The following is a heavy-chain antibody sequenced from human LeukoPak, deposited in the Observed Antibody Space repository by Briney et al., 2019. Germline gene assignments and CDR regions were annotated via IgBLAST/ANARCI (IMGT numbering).Heavy chain of an antibody. D-gene: IGHD3-10*01. J-gene: IGHJ4*02. CDR2: ISSSSSYI. Sequence: GGSLRLSCAASGFTFRSYSMNWVRQAPGKGLEWVSSISSSSSYIYYADSVKGRFTISRDNAKNSLYLQMNSLRAEDTAVYYCARAYRIDFGEFLDYWGQGTLVTVSS. CDR1: GFTFRSYS. V-gene: IGHV3-21*01. CDR3: ARAYRIDFGEFLDY.